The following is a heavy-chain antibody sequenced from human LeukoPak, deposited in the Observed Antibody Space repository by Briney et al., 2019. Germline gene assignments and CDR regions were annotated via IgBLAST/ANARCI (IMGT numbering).Heavy chain of an antibody. J-gene: IGHJ5*02. D-gene: IGHD2-2*01. Sequence: SETLSLTCTVSGGSISSYYWSWIRQPPGKGLEWIGHIYYSGSTNYNPSLKSRVTISVDTSKNQFSLKLSSVTAADTAVYYCARVDGIGYCSSTSCLLFDPWGQGTLVTVSS. CDR2: IYYSGST. CDR3: ARVDGIGYCSSTSCLLFDP. V-gene: IGHV4-59*08. CDR1: GGSISSYY.